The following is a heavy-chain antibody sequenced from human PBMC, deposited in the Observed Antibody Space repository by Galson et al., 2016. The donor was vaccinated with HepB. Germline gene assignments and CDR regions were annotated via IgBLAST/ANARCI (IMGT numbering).Heavy chain of an antibody. CDR2: ISGTSTYI. J-gene: IGHJ4*02. V-gene: IGHV3-21*01. CDR1: GFTFNTYS. D-gene: IGHD3-9*01. CDR3: ARDLRGMIRFFDWSTHFDS. Sequence: SLRLSCAASGFTFNTYSMNWVRQAPGKGLEWVSSISGTSTYIYYADSVKGRFTISRDNAKNPLSPQMNNVRAEDTAVYYCARDLRGMIRFFDWSTHFDSWGQGTLVTVSS.